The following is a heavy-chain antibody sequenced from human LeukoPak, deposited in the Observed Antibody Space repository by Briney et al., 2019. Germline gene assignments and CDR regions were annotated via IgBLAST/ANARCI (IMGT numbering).Heavy chain of an antibody. V-gene: IGHV1-18*01. D-gene: IGHD2-2*01. CDR2: ISAYNGNT. Sequence: GASVKVSCKASGYTFTSYGISWVRQAPGQGLEWMGWISAYNGNTNYAQKLQGRVTMTTDTSTSTAYMELRSLRSDDTAVYYCAREQNLVVPAAMTSGDAFDIWGQGTMVTVSS. CDR3: AREQNLVVPAAMTSGDAFDI. J-gene: IGHJ3*02. CDR1: GYTFTSYG.